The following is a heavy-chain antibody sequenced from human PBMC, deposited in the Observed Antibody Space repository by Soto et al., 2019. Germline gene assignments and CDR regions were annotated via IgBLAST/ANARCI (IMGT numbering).Heavy chain of an antibody. CDR3: ARDPTILYDFPVYYFDY. V-gene: IGHV3-11*01. D-gene: IGHD3-3*01. Sequence: PGGSLRLSCAASGFTLSDYYMSWIRQAPGKGLEWVSYISSSGSTIYYADSVKGRFTISRDNAKNSLYLQMNSLRAEDTAVYYCARDPTILYDFPVYYFDYWGQGTLVTVSS. CDR1: GFTLSDYY. CDR2: ISSSGSTI. J-gene: IGHJ4*02.